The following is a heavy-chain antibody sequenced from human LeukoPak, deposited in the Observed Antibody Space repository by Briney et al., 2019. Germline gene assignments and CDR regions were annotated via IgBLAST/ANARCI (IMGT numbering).Heavy chain of an antibody. CDR3: ARELLWFGDPYFDY. CDR1: GGTFSSYA. CDR2: IIPIFGTA. V-gene: IGHV1-69*13. Sequence: SVKVSCKASGGTFSSYAISWVRQAPGQGLEWMGGIIPIFGTANYAQRFQGRVTITADESTSTAYMELSSLRSEDTAVYYCARELLWFGDPYFDYWGQGTLVTVSS. J-gene: IGHJ4*02. D-gene: IGHD3-10*01.